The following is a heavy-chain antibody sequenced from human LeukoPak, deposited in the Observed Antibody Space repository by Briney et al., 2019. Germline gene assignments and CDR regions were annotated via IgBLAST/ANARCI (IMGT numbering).Heavy chain of an antibody. J-gene: IGHJ4*02. Sequence: SETLSLTCTVSGGSISSGDYYWSWIRQPPGTGLEWLGYIYYSGSTYYNPSLKSRVTISVDTSKNQFSLKLSSVTAADTAVYYCARENWRYYYDSSGSSGDYWGQGTLVTVSS. CDR3: ARENWRYYYDSSGSSGDY. CDR2: IYYSGST. V-gene: IGHV4-30-4*01. CDR1: GGSISSGDYY. D-gene: IGHD3-22*01.